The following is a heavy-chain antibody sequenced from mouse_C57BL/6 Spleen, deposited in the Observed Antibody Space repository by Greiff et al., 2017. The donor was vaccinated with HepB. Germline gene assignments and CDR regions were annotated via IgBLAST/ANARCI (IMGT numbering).Heavy chain of an antibody. D-gene: IGHD1-1*01. CDR1: GYSITSGYY. CDR2: ISYDGSN. V-gene: IGHV3-6*01. CDR3: ARRYYYGSSYGYVDV. Sequence: VQLKESGPGLVKPSQSLSLTCSVTGYSITSGYYWNWIRQFPGNKLEWMGYISYDGSNNYNPSLKNRISITRDTSKNQFFLKLNSVTTEDTATYYCARRYYYGSSYGYVDVWGTGTTVTVSS. J-gene: IGHJ1*03.